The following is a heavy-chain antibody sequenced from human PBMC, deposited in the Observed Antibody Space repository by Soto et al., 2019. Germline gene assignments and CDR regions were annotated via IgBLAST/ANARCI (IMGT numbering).Heavy chain of an antibody. J-gene: IGHJ5*02. CDR1: GGTFSSYA. D-gene: IGHD6-13*01. CDR3: ASRASGSSWESWFDP. CDR2: IIPIFGTA. Sequence: GASVKVSCKASGGTFSSYAISWVRQAPGQGLEWMGGIIPIFGTANYAQKFQGRVTITADKSTSTAYMELSSLRSEDTAVYYCASRASGSSWESWFDPWGQGTLVTVSS. V-gene: IGHV1-69*06.